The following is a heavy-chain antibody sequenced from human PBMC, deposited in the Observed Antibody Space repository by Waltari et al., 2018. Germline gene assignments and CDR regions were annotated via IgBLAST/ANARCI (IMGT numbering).Heavy chain of an antibody. CDR3: ASSSSGYWLDAFDI. CDR2: IIPIFGTA. CDR1: GFTFSSYS. J-gene: IGHJ3*02. V-gene: IGHV1-69*01. Sequence: VQLVESGGGLVKPGGSLRLSCAASGFTFSSYSMNWLRQAPGKGLEWMGGIIPIFGTANYAQKFQGRVTITTDESTSTAYMELSSLRSEDTAVYYCASSSSGYWLDAFDIWGQGTMVIVSS. D-gene: IGHD3-22*01.